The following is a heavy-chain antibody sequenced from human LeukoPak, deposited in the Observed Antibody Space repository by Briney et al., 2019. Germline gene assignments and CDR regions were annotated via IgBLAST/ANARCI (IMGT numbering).Heavy chain of an antibody. V-gene: IGHV1-18*01. CDR2: ISTYNGNT. J-gene: IGHJ4*02. CDR1: GYTFTSYG. Sequence: ASVKVSCKASGYTFTSYGISWVRQTPGQGLEWMGWISTYNGNTNYAQKLQGRVTMTTDTSTSTAYMELRSLRSDDTAVYYCARERGGYSYGDYWGQGTLVTVSS. CDR3: ARERGGYSYGDY. D-gene: IGHD5-18*01.